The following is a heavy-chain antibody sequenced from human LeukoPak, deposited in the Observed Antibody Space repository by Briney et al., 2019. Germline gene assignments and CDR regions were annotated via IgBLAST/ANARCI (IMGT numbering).Heavy chain of an antibody. CDR1: GYTFTSYA. CDR2: INAGNGNT. V-gene: IGHV1-3*01. J-gene: IGHJ4*02. D-gene: IGHD6-19*01. CDR3: ARGPDGAVAGGDY. Sequence: ASVKVSCKASGYTFTSYAMHWVRQAPGQRPEWMGWINAGNGNTKYSQKFQGRVTITRDTSASTAYMELSSLRSEDTAVYYCARGPDGAVAGGDYWGQGTLVTVSS.